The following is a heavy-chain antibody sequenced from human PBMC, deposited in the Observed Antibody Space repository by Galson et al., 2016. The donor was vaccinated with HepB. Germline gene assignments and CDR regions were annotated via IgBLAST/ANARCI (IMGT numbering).Heavy chain of an antibody. CDR1: GDSVSSGHYY. CDR3: ARVARSGSAWYIFT. Sequence: LSLTCTVSGDSVSSGHYYWSWIRQPPGKGLEWIGYIYYTGSTYYHPSLKSRITLSVDTSKNQFSLTLSSVPASDMAVYFCARVARSGSAWYIFTWGQGTLVTVSS. J-gene: IGHJ4*02. V-gene: IGHV4-61*01. D-gene: IGHD6-19*01. CDR2: IYYTGST.